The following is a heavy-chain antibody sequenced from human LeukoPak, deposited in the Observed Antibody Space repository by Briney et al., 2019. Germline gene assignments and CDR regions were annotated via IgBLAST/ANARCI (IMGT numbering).Heavy chain of an antibody. D-gene: IGHD6-13*01. Sequence: SETLSLTCTVSGGSISSYYWSWIRQPPGKGLEWIGYIYYSGSTNYNPSLKSRVTISVDTSKNQFSLKLSSVTAADTAVYYCAREFYEFCSSCGYNGFDPGAREPWSPSPQ. CDR2: IYYSGST. V-gene: IGHV4-59*01. CDR1: GGSISSYY. J-gene: IGHJ5*02. CDR3: AREFYEFCSSCGYNGFDP.